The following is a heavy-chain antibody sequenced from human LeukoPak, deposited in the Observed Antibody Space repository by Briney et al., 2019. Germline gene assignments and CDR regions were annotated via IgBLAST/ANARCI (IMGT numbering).Heavy chain of an antibody. D-gene: IGHD6-19*01. CDR1: GFTFSNAW. CDR3: TTGPDRTVAGIFDY. CDR2: IKSKTDGGTT. V-gene: IGHV3-15*01. J-gene: IGHJ4*02. Sequence: PGGSLRLSCAASGFTFSNAWMSWVRQAPGKGLEWVGRIKSKTDGGTTDYAAPVKGRFTISRDDSKNTLYLQMNSLKTEDTAVYYCTTGPDRTVAGIFDYWGQGTLVTVSS.